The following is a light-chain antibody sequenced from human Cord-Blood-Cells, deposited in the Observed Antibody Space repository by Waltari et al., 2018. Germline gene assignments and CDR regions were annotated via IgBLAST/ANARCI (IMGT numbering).Light chain of an antibody. J-gene: IGLJ3*02. CDR3: CSYAGSSTWV. CDR1: SSDVGSYNL. Sequence: QSALTQPASVSGSPGQSITIPCTGTSSDVGSYNLVPWYQQHPGKAPKLMIYEGSKRPSGVSNSFSGSKSGNTASLTISGLQAEDEADYYCCSYAGSSTWVFGGGTKLTVL. CDR2: EGS. V-gene: IGLV2-23*01.